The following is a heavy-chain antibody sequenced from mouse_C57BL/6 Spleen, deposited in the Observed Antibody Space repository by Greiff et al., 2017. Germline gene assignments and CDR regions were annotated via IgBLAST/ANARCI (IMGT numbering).Heavy chain of an antibody. V-gene: IGHV1-26*01. D-gene: IGHD2-1*01. J-gene: IGHJ3*01. CDR3: ASWGNYFAY. Sequence: VQLQQSGPELVKPGASVKISCKASGYTFTDYYMNWVKQSHGKSLEWIGDINPNNGGTSYNQKFKGKATLTVDKSSSTAYMELRSLTSEDSAVYYCASWGNYFAYWGQGTLVTVSA. CDR2: INPNNGGT. CDR1: GYTFTDYY.